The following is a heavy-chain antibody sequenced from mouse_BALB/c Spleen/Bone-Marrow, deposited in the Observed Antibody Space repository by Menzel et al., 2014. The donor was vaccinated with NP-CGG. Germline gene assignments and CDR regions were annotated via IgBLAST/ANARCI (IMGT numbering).Heavy chain of an antibody. CDR1: GFSLTSYG. CDR2: IWAGGST. D-gene: IGHD1-1*02. V-gene: IGHV2-9*02. CDR3: ARDGVYGSHYYAMDY. Sequence: VMLVESGPGLAAPSQRLSITCTVSGFSLTSYGVHWVRQPPGKGLEWLGVIWAGGSTNYNSALMSRLSISKDNSKSXVFLKMNSLQTDDTAMYYCARDGVYGSHYYAMDYWGQGTSVTVSS. J-gene: IGHJ4*01.